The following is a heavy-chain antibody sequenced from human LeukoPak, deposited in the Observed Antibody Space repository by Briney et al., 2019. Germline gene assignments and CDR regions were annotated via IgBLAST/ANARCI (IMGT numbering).Heavy chain of an antibody. CDR3: AKGSTYFYGSGTSDDAFDI. J-gene: IGHJ3*02. Sequence: GESLRLSCAASGLTFGNYAMSWVRQAPGRGLEWVSSISGSGGSTHYADSVKGRFTTSRDNSKSTMFLQVNSLRAEDTAVYYCAKGSTYFYGSGTSDDAFDIWGQGTMVTVSS. V-gene: IGHV3-23*01. CDR1: GLTFGNYA. CDR2: ISGSGGST. D-gene: IGHD3-10*01.